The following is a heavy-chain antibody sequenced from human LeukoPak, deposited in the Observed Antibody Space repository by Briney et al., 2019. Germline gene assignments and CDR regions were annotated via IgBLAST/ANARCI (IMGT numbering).Heavy chain of an antibody. Sequence: SETLFLTCTVSGGSISSYYWSWIRQPPGKGLEWIGYIYYSGSTNYNPSLKSRVTISVDTSKNQFSLKLSSVTAADTAVYYCARDGDGAARPGDWFDPWGQGTLVTVSS. J-gene: IGHJ5*02. V-gene: IGHV4-59*01. CDR2: IYYSGST. D-gene: IGHD6-6*01. CDR3: ARDGDGAARPGDWFDP. CDR1: GGSISSYY.